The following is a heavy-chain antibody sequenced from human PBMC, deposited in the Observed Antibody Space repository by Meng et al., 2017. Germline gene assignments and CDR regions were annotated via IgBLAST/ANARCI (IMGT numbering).Heavy chain of an antibody. V-gene: IGHV1-69*13. J-gene: IGHJ6*02. CDR1: GYTFTSYD. CDR2: IIPIFGTA. Sequence: SVKVSCKASGYTFTSYDINWVRQATGQGLEWMGGIIPIFGTANYAQKFQGRVTITADESTSTAYMELSSLRSEDTAVYYCARLLSYYDSSGYYYYYYYGMDVWGQGTTVTVSS. D-gene: IGHD3-22*01. CDR3: ARLLSYYDSSGYYYYYYYGMDV.